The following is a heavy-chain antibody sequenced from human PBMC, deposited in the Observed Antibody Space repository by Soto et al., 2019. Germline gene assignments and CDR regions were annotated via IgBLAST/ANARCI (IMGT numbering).Heavy chain of an antibody. V-gene: IGHV3-73*01. J-gene: IGHJ5*02. CDR3: ARDSVVRGFDP. Sequence: GGSLRLSCAASGFTFSGSAMHWVRQASGKGLEWVGRIRSKANSYATAYAASVKGRFTISRDDSKNTAYLQMNSLKTEDTAVYYCARDSVVRGFDPWGQGTLVTVSS. D-gene: IGHD3-10*01. CDR2: IRSKANSYAT. CDR1: GFTFSGSA.